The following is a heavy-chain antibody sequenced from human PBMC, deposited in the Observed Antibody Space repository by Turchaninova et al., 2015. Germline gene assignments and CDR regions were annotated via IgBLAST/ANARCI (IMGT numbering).Heavy chain of an antibody. J-gene: IGHJ4*02. CDR3: AKGVKQWLVSGIDY. V-gene: IGHV3-43D*04. Sequence: EVQLVGVGGFVVHAGVSRRMSCGASVFTWDDYARHWVRQAPGKGMEWVSLISWEGGSTYYADPVKGRFTISRDNSKNSLYLQMNSLRAEDTALYYCAKGVKQWLVSGIDYWGQGTLVTVSS. CDR2: ISWEGGST. D-gene: IGHD6-19*01. CDR1: VFTWDDYA.